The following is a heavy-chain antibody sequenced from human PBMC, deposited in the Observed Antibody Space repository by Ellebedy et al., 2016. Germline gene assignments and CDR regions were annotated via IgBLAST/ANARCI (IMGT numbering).Heavy chain of an antibody. V-gene: IGHV3-33*01. CDR1: GFTFSSYG. CDR3: ASPVGAQVPLGY. Sequence: GGSLRLSCAASGFTFSSYGMHWVRQAPGKGLEWVAVIWYDGSNKYYADSVKGRFTISRDNSMHTPYLQMNSLRVEATAVYYCASPVGAQVPLGYWGQGTLVTVSS. D-gene: IGHD3-16*01. J-gene: IGHJ4*02. CDR2: IWYDGSNK.